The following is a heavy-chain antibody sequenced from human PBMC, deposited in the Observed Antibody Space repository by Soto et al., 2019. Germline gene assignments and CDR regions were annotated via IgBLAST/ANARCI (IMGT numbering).Heavy chain of an antibody. J-gene: IGHJ6*02. V-gene: IGHV5-51*01. D-gene: IGHD4-17*01. CDR3: AREGENYGGNTRYYYYAMDV. Sequence: GESLKISCKGSGYSFPSYWIAWVRKMPGKGLEWMGIIYPGDSETRYSPSFQGQVTISADDSISTAYLQWSSLKASDSGMYYCAREGENYGGNTRYYYYAMDVWGQGTTVTVYS. CDR1: GYSFPSYW. CDR2: IYPGDSET.